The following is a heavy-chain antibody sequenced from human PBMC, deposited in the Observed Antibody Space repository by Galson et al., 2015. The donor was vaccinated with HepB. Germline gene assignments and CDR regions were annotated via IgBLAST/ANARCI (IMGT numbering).Heavy chain of an antibody. CDR1: GSRFSNYW. CDR2: IYPGDSDT. CDR3: AKMVSQAYGEYAVFDS. J-gene: IGHJ4*02. V-gene: IGHV5-51*03. D-gene: IGHD4-17*01. Sequence: QSGAEVKKPGESLKISCKGYGSRFSNYWIGWVRQMPGEGLEWMGVIYPGDSDTTYSPSFQGQVTISADKSISTAFLQWSSLKASDTAMYYCAKMVSQAYGEYAVFDSWGQGTLVTVSS.